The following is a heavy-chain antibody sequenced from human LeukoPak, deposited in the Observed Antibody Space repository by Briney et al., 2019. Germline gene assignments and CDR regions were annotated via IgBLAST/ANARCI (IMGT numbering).Heavy chain of an antibody. V-gene: IGHV1-18*01. CDR2: ISAYNGNT. D-gene: IGHD3-22*01. CDR3: ARDLRTYYDSSGTDAFDI. Sequence: ASVKVSCKASGYTFTSYGISWVRQAPGQGLEWMGWISAYNGNTNYAQKLQGRVTMTTDTSTSTAYMELRSLRSDDTAVYYCARDLRTYYDSSGTDAFDIWGQGTMVTVSS. J-gene: IGHJ3*02. CDR1: GYTFTSYG.